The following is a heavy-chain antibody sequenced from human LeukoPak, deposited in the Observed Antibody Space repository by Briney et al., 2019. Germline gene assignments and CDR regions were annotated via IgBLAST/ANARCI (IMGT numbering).Heavy chain of an antibody. CDR3: ARLGLYDGYTHDS. V-gene: IGHV4-59*08. J-gene: IGHJ4*02. CDR2: TYYGGTT. D-gene: IGHD5-24*01. CDR1: GASVTGTY. Sequence: SETLSLTCSVSGASVTGTYWSWVRQTPGKGLEWIAYTYYGGTTEYNPSLKSRAIISVDTSKNHFSLDLRSVTAADTAVYFCARLGLYDGYTHDSWGQGTLVTVSS.